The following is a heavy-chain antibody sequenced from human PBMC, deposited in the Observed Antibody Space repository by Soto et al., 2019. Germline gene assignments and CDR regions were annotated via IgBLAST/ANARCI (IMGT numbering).Heavy chain of an antibody. J-gene: IGHJ4*02. D-gene: IGHD3-10*01. CDR3: ARRWGEGRVDY. CDR2: IYHSGST. CDR1: GGSISSSNW. V-gene: IGHV4-4*02. Sequence: QVQLQESGPGLVKPSGTLSLTCPVSGGSISSSNWWSWVRQPPGKGLQWIGEIYHSGSTNYIPSLKSRVTISGDKSRNQFSLKLSSVTAADTAVYYCARRWGEGRVDYWGQGTLVTVSS.